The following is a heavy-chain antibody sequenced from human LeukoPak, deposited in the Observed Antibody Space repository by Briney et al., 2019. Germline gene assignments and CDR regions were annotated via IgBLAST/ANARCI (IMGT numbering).Heavy chain of an antibody. Sequence: YPGGSLRLSCAASGFTVSSNYMSWVRQAPGKGLEWVSVIYSGGDTYFADPVKGRFTILRDNSKNTLYLQMNSLRAGDTAVYYCVRSVFHAGSGNYYDYWGQGTLVTVSS. V-gene: IGHV3-53*01. CDR1: GFTVSSNY. CDR3: VRSVFHAGSGNYYDY. J-gene: IGHJ4*02. D-gene: IGHD3-22*01. CDR2: IYSGGDT.